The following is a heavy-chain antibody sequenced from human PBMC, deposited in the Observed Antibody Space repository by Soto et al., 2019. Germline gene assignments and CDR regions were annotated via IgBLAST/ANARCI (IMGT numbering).Heavy chain of an antibody. CDR1: GFTFSSYG. D-gene: IGHD3-22*01. CDR2: IWYDGSNK. J-gene: IGHJ4*02. Sequence: QVQLVESGGGVVQPGRSLRLSCVASGFTFSSYGMHWVRQAPGKGLEWVAVIWYDGSNKYYADSVKGRFTISRDNSKNTLYLQMNSLRAEDTAVYYCARVAFDSSGYYPFDYWGQGTLVTVSS. V-gene: IGHV3-33*01. CDR3: ARVAFDSSGYYPFDY.